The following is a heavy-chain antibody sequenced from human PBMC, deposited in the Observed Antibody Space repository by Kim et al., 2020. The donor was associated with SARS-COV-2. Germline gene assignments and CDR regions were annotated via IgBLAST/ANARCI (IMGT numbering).Heavy chain of an antibody. CDR3: AKAQWVRYFDWLLAATESYYYYGMDV. CDR2: ISYDGSNK. Sequence: GGSLRLSCAASGFTFSSYGMHWVRQAPGKGLEWVAVISYDGSNKYYADSVKGRFTISRDNSKNTLYLQMNSLRAEDTAVYYCAKAQWVRYFDWLLAATESYYYYGMDVWGQGTTVTVSS. CDR1: GFTFSSYG. V-gene: IGHV3-30*18. D-gene: IGHD3-9*01. J-gene: IGHJ6*02.